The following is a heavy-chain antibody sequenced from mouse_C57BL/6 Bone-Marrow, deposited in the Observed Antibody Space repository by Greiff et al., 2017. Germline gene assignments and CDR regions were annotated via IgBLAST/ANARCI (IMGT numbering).Heavy chain of an antibody. V-gene: IGHV5-6*01. CDR1: GFTFSSYG. CDR2: ISSGGSYT. CDR3: ARLLLPTWFAY. Sequence: VQRVESGGDLVKPGGSLKLSCAASGFTFSSYGMSWVRQTPDKRLEWVATISSGGSYTYYPDSVKGRFTISRDNAKNTLYLQMSSLKSEDTAMYYCARLLLPTWFAYWGQGTLVTVSA. D-gene: IGHD2-10*01. J-gene: IGHJ3*01.